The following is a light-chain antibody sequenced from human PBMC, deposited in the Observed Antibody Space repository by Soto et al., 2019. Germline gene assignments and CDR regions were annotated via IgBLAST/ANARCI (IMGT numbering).Light chain of an antibody. CDR1: RDIDNS. CDR2: AAS. Sequence: DIQVTQSPPSLSASAGDRVTITCRASRDIDNSLAWYQQVPGKAPKLLIYAASTLQSGVPSRFRGSGSGTSFILTITSLQPEDVATYYCQKYNKAPWIFGQGTKVDIK. V-gene: IGKV1-27*01. CDR3: QKYNKAPWI. J-gene: IGKJ1*01.